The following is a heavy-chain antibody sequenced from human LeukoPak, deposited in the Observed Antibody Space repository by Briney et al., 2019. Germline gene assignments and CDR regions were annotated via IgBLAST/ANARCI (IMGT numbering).Heavy chain of an antibody. Sequence: GGSLRLSCAASGFTFSSYAMSWVRQAPGKGLEWVSVIYSGGSTYYADSVKGRFTISRDNSKNTLYLQMNSLRAEDAAVYYCAREGGGQQLAHYYFDYWGQGTLVTVSS. J-gene: IGHJ4*02. D-gene: IGHD6-13*01. CDR1: GFTFSSYA. V-gene: IGHV3-53*01. CDR2: IYSGGST. CDR3: AREGGGQQLAHYYFDY.